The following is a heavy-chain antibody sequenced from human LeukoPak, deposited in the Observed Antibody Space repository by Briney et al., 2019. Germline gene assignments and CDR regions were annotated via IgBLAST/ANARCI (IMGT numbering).Heavy chain of an antibody. Sequence: GGSLRLSCAASGFTFSTYTMNWVRQAPGKGLEWVSSISSSSTYIYYADSVKGRFTISRDNAKNSLYLHMNSLRAEDTAVYYCARVSLDYWGQGTLVTVSS. CDR2: ISSSSTYI. V-gene: IGHV3-21*01. J-gene: IGHJ4*02. CDR1: GFTFSTYT. CDR3: ARVSLDY. D-gene: IGHD3-3*02.